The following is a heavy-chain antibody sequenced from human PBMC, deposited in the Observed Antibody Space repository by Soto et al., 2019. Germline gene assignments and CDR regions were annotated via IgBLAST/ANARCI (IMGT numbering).Heavy chain of an antibody. CDR1: GYSISSSNW. J-gene: IGHJ5*02. CDR3: ARGRRGATYYYGSGSYTNWFDP. Sequence: SETLSLTCAVSGYSISSSNWWGWIRQPPGKGLEWIGYIYYSGTTYYNPSLKSRVTMSVDTSKNQFSLKLTSVTAVDTAVYYCARGRRGATYYYGSGSYTNWFDPWGQGSLVTVSS. D-gene: IGHD3-10*01. V-gene: IGHV4-28*03. CDR2: IYYSGTT.